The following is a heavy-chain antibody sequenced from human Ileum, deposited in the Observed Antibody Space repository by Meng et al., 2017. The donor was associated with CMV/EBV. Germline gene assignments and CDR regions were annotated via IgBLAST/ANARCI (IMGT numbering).Heavy chain of an antibody. CDR2: IYSGGSST. CDR3: ARDRNWIFDY. CDR1: GFTFSSYA. J-gene: IGHJ4*02. Sequence: GGSLRLSCAASGFTFSSYAMSWVRQAPGKGLEWVSVIYSGGSSTYYADSVKGRFTISRDNSKNTLYLQMNSLRAEDTAVYYCARDRNWIFDYWGRGTLVTVSS. V-gene: IGHV3-23*03. D-gene: IGHD1-1*01.